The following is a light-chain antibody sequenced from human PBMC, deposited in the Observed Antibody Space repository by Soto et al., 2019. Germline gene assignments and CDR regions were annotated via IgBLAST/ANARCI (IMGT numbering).Light chain of an antibody. CDR1: QSVSSSY. V-gene: IGKV3-20*01. Sequence: EIRLSQSPCTLSLSTGERATLSCRASQSVSSSYLAWYQQKPGQAPRLLIYGASSRATGIPDRFSGSGSGTDFTLTISRLEPEDFAVYYCQQYGSSPRTFGQGTKVAIK. CDR3: QQYGSSPRT. CDR2: GAS. J-gene: IGKJ1*01.